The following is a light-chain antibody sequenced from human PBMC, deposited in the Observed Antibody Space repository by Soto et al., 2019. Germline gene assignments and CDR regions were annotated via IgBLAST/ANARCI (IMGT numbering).Light chain of an antibody. CDR3: QQYDSYSLT. Sequence: DIQMTQSPSTLSASVGDRVTITCRASQSIGSWLAWYQQKPGKAPKLLIYDASSLESGVPSRFRGSGSGTEFTPTISSLQPDDFESYYCQQYDSYSLTLAAGTQVDIK. CDR1: QSIGSW. V-gene: IGKV1-5*01. J-gene: IGKJ4*01. CDR2: DAS.